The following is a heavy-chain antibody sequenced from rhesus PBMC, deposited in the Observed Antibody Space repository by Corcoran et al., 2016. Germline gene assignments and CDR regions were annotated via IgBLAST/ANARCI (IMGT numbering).Heavy chain of an antibody. V-gene: IGHV4-160*01. J-gene: IGHJ4*01. Sequence: QVQLQESGPGLVKPSETLSLTCAASGGSISGYYWCWIRPPPGKGLEWIGRIYGSGGSTDYNPSLKSRVTISTDTSKNQFSLKLSSVTAADTAVYYCARRDYYGSGELDYWGQGVLVTVSS. CDR3: ARRDYYGSGELDY. CDR2: IYGSGGST. D-gene: IGHD3-28*01. CDR1: GGSISGYY.